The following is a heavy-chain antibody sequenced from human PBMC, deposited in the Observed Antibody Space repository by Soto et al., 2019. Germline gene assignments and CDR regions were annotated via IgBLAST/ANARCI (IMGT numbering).Heavy chain of an antibody. CDR3: ARDRNTAMVQYTWFDP. CDR2: ISAYNGNT. V-gene: IGHV1-18*01. Sequence: QVQLVQSGAEVKKPGASVKVSCKASGYTFTSYGISWVRQAPGQGLEWMGWISAYNGNTNYAQKLQGRVTMNTDTSTSTAYMELRSLRSDDTAVYYCARDRNTAMVQYTWFDPWGQGTLVTVSS. J-gene: IGHJ5*02. D-gene: IGHD5-18*01. CDR1: GYTFTSYG.